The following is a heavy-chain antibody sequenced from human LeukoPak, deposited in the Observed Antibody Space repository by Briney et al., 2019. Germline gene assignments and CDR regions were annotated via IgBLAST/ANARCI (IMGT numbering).Heavy chain of an antibody. Sequence: SGTLSLTCAVSGGSISSSNWWSWVRQPPGKGLEWIGEIYHSGSTNYNPSLKSRVTISVDKSKNQFSLKLSSVTAADTAVYYCARDLWPDTAMVNAFDIWGQGAMVTVSS. CDR2: IYHSGST. CDR3: ARDLWPDTAMVNAFDI. J-gene: IGHJ3*02. CDR1: GGSISSSNW. V-gene: IGHV4-4*02. D-gene: IGHD5-18*01.